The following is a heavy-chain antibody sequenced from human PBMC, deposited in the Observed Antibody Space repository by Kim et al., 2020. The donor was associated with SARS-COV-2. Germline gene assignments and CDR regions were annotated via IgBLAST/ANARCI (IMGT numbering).Heavy chain of an antibody. D-gene: IGHD3-22*01. CDR3: ATSSGYSYYYYYGMDV. CDR1: GFTFSDYY. V-gene: IGHV3-11*01. J-gene: IGHJ6*02. Sequence: GGSLRLSCAASGFTFSDYYMSWIRKAPGKGLEWVSYISSSGSTIYYADSVKGRFTISRDNAKNSLYLQMNSLRAEDTAVYYCATSSGYSYYYYYGMDVWGQGTTVTVSS. CDR2: ISSSGSTI.